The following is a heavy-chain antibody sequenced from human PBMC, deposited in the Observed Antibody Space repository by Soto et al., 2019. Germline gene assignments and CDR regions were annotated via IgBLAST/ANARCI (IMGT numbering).Heavy chain of an antibody. CDR3: ARHCGLGEQLCPTDYGMEV. CDR1: GGSFSGYY. V-gene: IGHV4-34*01. D-gene: IGHD5-18*01. J-gene: IGHJ6*02. CDR2: IDHSGSF. Sequence: SETLSLTCAVYGGSFSGYYWSWIRLPPGKGLEWIGEIDHSGSFNYNPSLKSRVTMSVDTSKTQFSLKLRSVTAADTAVYDWARHCGLGEQLCPTDYGMEVSGQGTTVTVSS.